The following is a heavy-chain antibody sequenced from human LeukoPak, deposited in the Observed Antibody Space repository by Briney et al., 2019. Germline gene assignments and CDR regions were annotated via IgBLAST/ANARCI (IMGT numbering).Heavy chain of an antibody. J-gene: IGHJ4*02. CDR3: TTGGESFDY. CDR2: IKSKNKNGTI. Sequence: GGSLRLSCEASGFIFSNAWMSWVRQAPGKGLEWVARIKSKNKNGTIDHAAPVEGRFTISRDDSKETLYLEMNNLKTEDTGVYFCTTGGESFDYWGQGTLVTVSS. CDR1: GFIFSNAW. D-gene: IGHD3-10*01. V-gene: IGHV3-15*01.